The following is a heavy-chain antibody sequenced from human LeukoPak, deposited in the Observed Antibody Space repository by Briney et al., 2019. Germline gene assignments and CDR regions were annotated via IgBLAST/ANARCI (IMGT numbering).Heavy chain of an antibody. D-gene: IGHD2-15*01. V-gene: IGHV3-21*01. J-gene: IGHJ4*02. Sequence: GGFLRLSCAASGFTFSTCSMNWVRQAPGKGLEWVSSITSSNYIYYADSVKGRFTISRDNAKNSLYLQMNSLRAEDTAVYYCARVSCSGGSCLDYWGQGTLVTVSS. CDR3: ARVSCSGGSCLDY. CDR2: ITSSNYI. CDR1: GFTFSTCS.